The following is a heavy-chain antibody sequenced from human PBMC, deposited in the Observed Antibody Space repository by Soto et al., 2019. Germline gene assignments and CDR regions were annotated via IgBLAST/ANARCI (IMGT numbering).Heavy chain of an antibody. Sequence: ASVKVSCKASGYTFTSYTMHWVRQAPGQRLEWMGWINGGNGNTKYSQKFQGRVTITRDTSASTAYMELSSLRSDDTAVYYCARELQGLYYLDYWGQGTLVSVSS. CDR3: ARELQGLYYLDY. CDR2: INGGNGNT. V-gene: IGHV1-3*01. D-gene: IGHD4-4*01. J-gene: IGHJ4*02. CDR1: GYTFTSYT.